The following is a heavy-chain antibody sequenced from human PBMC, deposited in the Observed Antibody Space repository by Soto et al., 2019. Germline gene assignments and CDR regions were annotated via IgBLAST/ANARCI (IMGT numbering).Heavy chain of an antibody. CDR1: GYSFTSYW. Sequence: GESLKISCKGSGYSFTSYWISWVRQVPGKGLEWMGRIDPSDSYTNYSPSFQGHVTISADKSISTAYLQWSSLKASDTAMYYCAREDIVVVPAAIPPYYYYYGMDVWGQGTTVTVSS. D-gene: IGHD2-2*02. V-gene: IGHV5-10-1*01. J-gene: IGHJ6*02. CDR2: IDPSDSYT. CDR3: AREDIVVVPAAIPPYYYYYGMDV.